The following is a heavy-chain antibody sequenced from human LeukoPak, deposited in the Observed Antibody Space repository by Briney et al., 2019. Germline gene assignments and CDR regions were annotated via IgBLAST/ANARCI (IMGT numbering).Heavy chain of an antibody. J-gene: IGHJ5*02. CDR2: IYISGNT. CDR1: GDSISSDTYY. CDR3: AGTRRYCSGGSCYNWFDP. Sequence: PSQTLSLTCTVSGDSISSDTYYWTWIRQPAGKGLEGIGRIYISGNTNYNPSLKSRFTISVDTSKNQFSLNLNSVTAADTAVYYCAGTRRYCSGGSCYNWFDPWGQGTLVTVSS. D-gene: IGHD2-15*01. V-gene: IGHV4-61*02.